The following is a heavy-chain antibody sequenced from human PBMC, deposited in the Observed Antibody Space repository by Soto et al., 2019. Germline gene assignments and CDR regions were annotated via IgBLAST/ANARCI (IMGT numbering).Heavy chain of an antibody. V-gene: IGHV3-23*01. D-gene: IGHD3-22*01. CDR3: AKDHCWAGDHDSSDCYAFDI. J-gene: IGHJ3*02. Sequence: EVQLLESGGGLVQPGGSLRLSCAASGFTFSSYAMSWVRQAPGKGLEWVSAISGSGGSTYYADSVKGRFTISRDNSKNTLYLQMNSLRAEDTAVYYCAKDHCWAGDHDSSDCYAFDIWGQGTMVTVSS. CDR2: ISGSGGST. CDR1: GFTFSSYA.